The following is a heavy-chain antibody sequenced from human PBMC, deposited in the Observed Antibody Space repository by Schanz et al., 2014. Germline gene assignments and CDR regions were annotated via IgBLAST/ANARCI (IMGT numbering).Heavy chain of an antibody. J-gene: IGHJ4*02. CDR3: ARDGLDAAAGGNY. Sequence: QVQVEQSGPEVKKPGASVTVSCQASGYTFSFTSYNVHWVRQAPGQGLEWMGYINSSGGGTSYAQKFQDRLTMTRDASTSTVYMELSSLRSEDTAVYYCARDGLDAAAGGNYWGQGTLVTVSS. V-gene: IGHV1-46*03. CDR2: INSSGGGT. CDR1: GYTFSFTSYN. D-gene: IGHD6-13*01.